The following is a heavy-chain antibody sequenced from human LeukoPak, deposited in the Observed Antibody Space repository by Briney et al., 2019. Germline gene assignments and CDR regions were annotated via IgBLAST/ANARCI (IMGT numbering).Heavy chain of an antibody. CDR1: GYSISSGYY. V-gene: IGHV4-38-2*01. Sequence: SETLSLTCAVSGYSISSGYYWGWIRQPPGKGLEWIGRNYHSGSTYYNPSLKSRVTISVDTSKNQFSLKLSSVTAADTAVYYCTRHRRGVHTYYDILTGYSTHDYWGQGTLVTVSS. J-gene: IGHJ4*02. D-gene: IGHD3-9*01. CDR3: TRHRRGVHTYYDILTGYSTHDY. CDR2: NYHSGST.